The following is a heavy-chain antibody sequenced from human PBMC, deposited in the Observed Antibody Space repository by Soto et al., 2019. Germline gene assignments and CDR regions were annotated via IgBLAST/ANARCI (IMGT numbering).Heavy chain of an antibody. Sequence: SETLSLTCTVSGGSISSSSYYWGWIRQPPGKGLEWIGSIYYSGSTYYNPSLKSRVTISVDTSKNQFSLKLSSVTAADTAVYYCARHNAAGWGWYPKLDYWGQGTLVTVSS. D-gene: IGHD6-19*01. J-gene: IGHJ4*02. CDR2: IYYSGST. CDR3: ARHNAAGWGWYPKLDY. V-gene: IGHV4-39*01. CDR1: GGSISSSSYY.